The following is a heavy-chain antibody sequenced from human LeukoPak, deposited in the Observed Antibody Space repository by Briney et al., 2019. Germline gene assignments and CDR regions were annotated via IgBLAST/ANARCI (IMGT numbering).Heavy chain of an antibody. D-gene: IGHD4-17*01. CDR3: ARGADYGDYLGLFFDY. J-gene: IGHJ4*02. V-gene: IGHV4-30-4*01. Sequence: SQTLSLTCTVSGGSISSGDYYWSWIRRPPGKGLEWIGYIYYNGSTYYNPSLKSRVTISVDTSKNQFSLKLSSVTAADTAVYYCARGADYGDYLGLFFDYWGQGTLVTVSS. CDR2: IYYNGST. CDR1: GGSISSGDYY.